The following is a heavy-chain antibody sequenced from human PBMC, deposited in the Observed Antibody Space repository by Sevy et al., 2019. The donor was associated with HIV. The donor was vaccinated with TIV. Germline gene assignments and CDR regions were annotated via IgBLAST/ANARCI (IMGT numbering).Heavy chain of an antibody. CDR2: ISDSSATI. Sequence: GGSLRLSCVASGFTYSMNWVRQAPGKGLEWVSYISDSSATIHYADSVKGRFTISRDNAKNSLYLQMNTLRAEATAVYYCASQRGGYERLYYFDSWGQGTLVTVSS. V-gene: IGHV3-48*01. CDR1: GFTYS. J-gene: IGHJ4*02. D-gene: IGHD5-12*01. CDR3: ASQRGGYERLYYFDS.